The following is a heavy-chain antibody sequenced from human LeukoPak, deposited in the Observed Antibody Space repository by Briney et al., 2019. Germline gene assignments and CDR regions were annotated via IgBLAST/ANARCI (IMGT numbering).Heavy chain of an antibody. D-gene: IGHD1-26*01. CDR1: GFSFSDFY. J-gene: IGHJ4*02. Sequence: PGGSLRLSCAASGFSFSDFYMSWIRQAPGMGLEWISYIGTRSNPIYYADSAKGRFTISRDDAKNSLYLQMNSLRDEDTAVYFCAREARGSGRDFDYWGQGILVTVSS. CDR3: AREARGSGRDFDY. V-gene: IGHV3-11*01. CDR2: IGTRSNPI.